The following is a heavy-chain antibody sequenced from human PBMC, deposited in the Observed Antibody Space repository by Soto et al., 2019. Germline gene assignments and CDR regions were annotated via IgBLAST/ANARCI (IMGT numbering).Heavy chain of an antibody. Sequence: QVQLVQSGAEVKKPGSSVKVSCKASGGTFSSYAISWVRQAPGQGLEWMGGIIPIFGTANYAQTFQGRVTIPAEKSTSTAYMELSSLRSEDTAVYYCARWACSWLPVAVQHWGQGNLVTVSS. V-gene: IGHV1-69*06. D-gene: IGHD5-18*01. CDR3: ARWACSWLPVAVQH. J-gene: IGHJ1*01. CDR1: GGTFSSYA. CDR2: IIPIFGTA.